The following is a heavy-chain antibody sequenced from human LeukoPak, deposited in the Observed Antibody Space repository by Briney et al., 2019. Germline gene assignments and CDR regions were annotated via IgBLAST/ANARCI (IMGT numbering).Heavy chain of an antibody. Sequence: SLRLSCAASGFTFSSYSMNWVRQAPGEGLEWGAGISWNSGTFDYVDSVKCRFTISRDNAKNSLYLQMNNLRAEDMALYYCAKDIGSLTYWYDDSNYSSAFDFWGQGTMATVSS. J-gene: IGHJ4*02. V-gene: IGHV3-9*03. CDR3: AKDIGSLTYWYDDSNYSSAFDF. D-gene: IGHD3-22*01. CDR2: ISWNSGTF. CDR1: GFTFSSYS.